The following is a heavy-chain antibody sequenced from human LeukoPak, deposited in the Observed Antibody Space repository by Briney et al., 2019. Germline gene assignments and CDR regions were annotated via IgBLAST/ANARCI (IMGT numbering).Heavy chain of an antibody. CDR1: GFTFSNAW. CDR2: IKSKTDGWTT. V-gene: IGHV3-15*01. CDR3: TRRRLQYYFDY. J-gene: IGHJ4*02. Sequence: GGSLRLSCAASGFTFSNAWMSWVRQAPGKGLEWVGLIKSKTDGWTTDYAAPVKGRFTISRDDSKNTLYLQMNSLKTEDTGVYYCTRRRLQYYFDYWGQGTLVTVSS.